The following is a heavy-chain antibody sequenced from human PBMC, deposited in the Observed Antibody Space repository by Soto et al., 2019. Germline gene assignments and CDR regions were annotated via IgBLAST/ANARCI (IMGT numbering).Heavy chain of an antibody. V-gene: IGHV3-23*01. CDR2: ISGRGDDT. CDR1: GFTFSSYA. D-gene: IGHD3-22*01. J-gene: IGHJ4*02. CDR3: ARAQPTYSSSYFDY. Sequence: EVQLLESGGDLVQPGGSLRLSCAASGFTFSSYAMSWVRQAPGKGLEWVSTISGRGDDTYYTDSGKGRSAISRDNSKNTLYVHMNSLRAEDTAVYYCARAQPTYSSSYFDYWGQGTLVTVS.